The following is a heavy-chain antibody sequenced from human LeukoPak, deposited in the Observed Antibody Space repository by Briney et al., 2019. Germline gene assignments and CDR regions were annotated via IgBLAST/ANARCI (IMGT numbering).Heavy chain of an antibody. CDR3: ARSRWLDAFDY. V-gene: IGHV3-74*01. Sequence: GGSLRLSCAASGFTFSDYYMSWIRQAPGKGLVWVSRINSDGSTTNYADSVKGRFTISRDNAKNTLYLQMNSLRADDTAVYYCARSRWLDAFDYWGQGTLVTVSS. D-gene: IGHD6-19*01. CDR1: GFTFSDYY. J-gene: IGHJ4*02. CDR2: INSDGSTT.